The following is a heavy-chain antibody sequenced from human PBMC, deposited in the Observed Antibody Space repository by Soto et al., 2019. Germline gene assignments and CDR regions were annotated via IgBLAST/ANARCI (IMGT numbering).Heavy chain of an antibody. CDR2: IWYDGGNK. CDR3: ARDLYDGSSFNGG. V-gene: IGHV3-33*01. Sequence: HVQLVESGGGVVQPGRSLRLSCAASGFTFNNYGMHWVRQAPGKGLEGVAVIWYDGGNKYYADSVKGRFTISRDNSKNTLYLQMNSLRTEDTAVYYCARDLYDGSSFNGGWGQGTLVTVSS. D-gene: IGHD1-26*01. CDR1: GFTFNNYG. J-gene: IGHJ4*02.